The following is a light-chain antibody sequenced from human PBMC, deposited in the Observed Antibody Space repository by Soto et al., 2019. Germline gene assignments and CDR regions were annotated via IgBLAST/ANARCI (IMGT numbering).Light chain of an antibody. V-gene: IGKV1-5*03. CDR2: KAS. J-gene: IGKJ1*01. Sequence: IQMTQSPSTLSASVGDRVTITCRASQNIDAWLAWYQQKPGKAPKVLIYKASTLKSGVPSRFSGSGSGTEFTLTISSLQPDDFATYYCQHYNSYSEAFGQGTKVE. CDR1: QNIDAW. CDR3: QHYNSYSEA.